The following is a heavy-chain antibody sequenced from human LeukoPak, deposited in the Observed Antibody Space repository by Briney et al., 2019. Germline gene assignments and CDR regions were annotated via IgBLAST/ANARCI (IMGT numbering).Heavy chain of an antibody. CDR3: AREDYYGSGNYVAWGGAFDV. V-gene: IGHV3-23*01. J-gene: IGHJ3*01. CDR2: ISGSGGST. D-gene: IGHD3-10*01. Sequence: GGSLRLSCAASGFTFSSYAMSWVRQAPGKGLEWVSAISGSGGSTYYADSVKGRFTISRDNSKNTLYLQMNSLRAEDTAVYYCAREDYYGSGNYVAWGGAFDVWGQGTTVTVSS. CDR1: GFTFSSYA.